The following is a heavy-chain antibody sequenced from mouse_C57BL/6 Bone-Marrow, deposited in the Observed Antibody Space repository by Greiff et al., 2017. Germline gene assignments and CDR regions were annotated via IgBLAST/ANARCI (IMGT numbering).Heavy chain of an antibody. CDR1: GYTFTSYT. CDR2: INPSSGYT. J-gene: IGHJ3*01. V-gene: IGHV1-4*01. D-gene: IGHD1-1*01. Sequence: QVQLQQSGAELARPGASVKMSCTASGYTFTSYTMHWVKQRPGQGLEWIGYINPSSGYTKYNQKFKDKATLTADKSSSTAYMQLSSLTSEDSAVYYCARGDYGSSYDWFAYWGQGTLVTVSA. CDR3: ARGDYGSSYDWFAY.